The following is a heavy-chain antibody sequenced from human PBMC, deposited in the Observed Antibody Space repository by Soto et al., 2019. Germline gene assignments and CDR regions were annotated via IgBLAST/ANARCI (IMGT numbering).Heavy chain of an antibody. CDR2: ISASGGGT. CDR3: AKARRSGKYYNFDC. CDR1: GFTFSSCD. V-gene: IGHV3-23*01. D-gene: IGHD1-26*01. Sequence: EVQLLESGGGLVQPGGSLRLSCAASGFTFSSCDMSWVRQAPGKGLEWVSAISASGGGTYYADSVKGRFTISRDNSKNTLYLQMNSLRAEDTAVYYCAKARRSGKYYNFDCWGQGTLVTVSS. J-gene: IGHJ4*02.